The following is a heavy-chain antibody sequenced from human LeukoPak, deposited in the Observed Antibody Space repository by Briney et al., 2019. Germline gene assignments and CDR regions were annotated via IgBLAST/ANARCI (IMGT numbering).Heavy chain of an antibody. Sequence: GASVKVSCKASGYTFSNYDIIWGRQATGQGREGMAWMSLNSGYTAYAKNFKGRVSLTGDTSINTDYMELSSLTSEDTAVYYCAANTYGLVPLGQGAPVTVSP. V-gene: IGHV1-8*01. D-gene: IGHD5-18*01. CDR2: MSLNSGYT. CDR3: AANTYGLVP. J-gene: IGHJ5*02. CDR1: GYTFSNYD.